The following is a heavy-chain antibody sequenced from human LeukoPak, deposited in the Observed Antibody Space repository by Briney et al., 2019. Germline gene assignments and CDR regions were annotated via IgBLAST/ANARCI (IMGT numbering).Heavy chain of an antibody. CDR3: ARSYGSGRAFDY. CDR2: ISSSGSTI. D-gene: IGHD3-10*01. J-gene: IGHJ4*02. Sequence: GGSLRLSCAASGFTFSSYSMNWVRQAPGKGLEWVSYISSSGSTIYYADSVKGRFTISRDNAKNSLYLQMNSLRAEETAVYYCARSYGSGRAFDYWGQGTLVTVSS. V-gene: IGHV3-48*04. CDR1: GFTFSSYS.